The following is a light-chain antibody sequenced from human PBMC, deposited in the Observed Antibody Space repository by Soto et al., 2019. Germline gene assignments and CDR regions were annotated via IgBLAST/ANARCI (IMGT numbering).Light chain of an antibody. Sequence: DIQMTQSPSSVAASVGDSVTIYCLASEDINSRLAWYQQKPGTAPKLLIYAASSFQRGVPSRFSGSGSGTDFTLTISSLQPEDFTTYYCQQNYNTLITFGQGTRLEIK. CDR2: AAS. J-gene: IGKJ5*01. CDR3: QQNYNTLIT. V-gene: IGKV1-12*01. CDR1: EDINSR.